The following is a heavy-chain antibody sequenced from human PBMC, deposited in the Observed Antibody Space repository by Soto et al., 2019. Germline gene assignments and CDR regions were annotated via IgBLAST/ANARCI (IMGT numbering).Heavy chain of an antibody. CDR1: GGSISSGGYY. D-gene: IGHD6-19*01. V-gene: IGHV4-31*03. Sequence: SETLSLTCTVSGGSISSGGYYWSWIRQHPGKGLEWIGYIYYSGSTYYNPSLKSRVTISVDTSKNQFSLKLSSVTAADTAVYYCARDKRADWLDPWGQGTLVTVS. CDR2: IYYSGST. CDR3: ARDKRADWLDP. J-gene: IGHJ5*02.